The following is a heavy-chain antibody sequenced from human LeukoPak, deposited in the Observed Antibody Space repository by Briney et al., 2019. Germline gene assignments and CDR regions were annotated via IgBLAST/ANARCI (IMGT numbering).Heavy chain of an antibody. CDR1: GFTFSRYW. CDR2: IKEDGSRN. CDR3: ARQLSGWYDADPY. V-gene: IGHV3-7*05. Sequence: GRSLRLSCAASGFTFSRYWMSWVRQAPGKGLEWVANIKEDGSRNHYVDSVKGRFTISRDNAKSSLYLQMNSLRAEDTAVYYCARQLSGWYDADPYWGQGTLVTVSS. D-gene: IGHD6-19*01. J-gene: IGHJ4*02.